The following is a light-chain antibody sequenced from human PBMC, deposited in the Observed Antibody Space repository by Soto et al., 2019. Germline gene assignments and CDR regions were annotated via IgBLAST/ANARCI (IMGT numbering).Light chain of an antibody. V-gene: IGLV1-40*01. Sequence: QSVLTQPPSVSGAPGQRVTISCTGSSSNIGAGYDVHWYQQVPGTAPKLLIYGNTNRPSGVPDRFSGSKSGTSASLAITGLQAEDEVDYYCQSYDISLSEGFGTWTKATVL. CDR1: SSNIGAGYD. J-gene: IGLJ1*01. CDR3: QSYDISLSEG. CDR2: GNT.